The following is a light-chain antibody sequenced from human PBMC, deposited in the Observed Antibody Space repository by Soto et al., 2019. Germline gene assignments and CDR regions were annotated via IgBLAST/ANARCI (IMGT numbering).Light chain of an antibody. CDR3: QQYGSSGT. V-gene: IGKV3-20*01. CDR1: QSITNY. J-gene: IGKJ1*01. CDR2: GAS. Sequence: EIVLTHSPVTLSLSPGDRATLSCRASQSITNYLGWYQQKPGQAPRLLIYGASNRATGIPDRFSGSGSGTDFTLTISRLEPEDFAVYYCQQYGSSGTFGQGTKVDI.